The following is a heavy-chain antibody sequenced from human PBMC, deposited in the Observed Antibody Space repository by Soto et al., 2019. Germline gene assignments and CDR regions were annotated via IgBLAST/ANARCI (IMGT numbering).Heavy chain of an antibody. CDR2: IYHSGST. CDR1: GGSISSSNW. J-gene: IGHJ6*02. V-gene: IGHV4-4*02. CDR3: ASVRGGYYYAMDV. Sequence: SETLSLTYAVSGGSISSSNWWSWVRQPPGKGLEWIGEIYHSGSTNYNPSLKSRVTISVDKSKNQFSLKLSSVTAADTAVYYCASVRGGYYYAMDVWGQGTTVTVSS. D-gene: IGHD3-10*02.